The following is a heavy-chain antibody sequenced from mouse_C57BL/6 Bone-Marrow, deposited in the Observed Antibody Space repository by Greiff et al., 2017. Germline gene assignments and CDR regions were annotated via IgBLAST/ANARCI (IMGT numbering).Heavy chain of an antibody. Sequence: EVKLLESGGGLVQPKGSLKLSCAASGFSFNTYAMNWVRQAPGKGLEWVARIRSKSNNYATYYADSVKDRFTISRDDSESMLYLQMNNLKTEDTAMYYCVPGTGAMDYWGQGTSVTVSS. D-gene: IGHD4-1*01. CDR1: GFSFNTYA. CDR3: VPGTGAMDY. V-gene: IGHV10-1*01. J-gene: IGHJ4*01. CDR2: IRSKSNNYAT.